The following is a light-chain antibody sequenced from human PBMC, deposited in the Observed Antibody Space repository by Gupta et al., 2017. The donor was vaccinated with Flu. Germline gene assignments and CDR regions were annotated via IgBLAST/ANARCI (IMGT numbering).Light chain of an antibody. CDR2: AAS. J-gene: IGKJ1*01. Sequence: GDRVTITCRASQSIANYLNWYQQKPGKAPKLLIYAASSLQSGVPSRFSGSGSGTDFTLTISSLLPEDFATYYCQQSYSVPQTFGQGTKVEVK. CDR1: QSIANY. V-gene: IGKV1-39*01. CDR3: QQSYSVPQT.